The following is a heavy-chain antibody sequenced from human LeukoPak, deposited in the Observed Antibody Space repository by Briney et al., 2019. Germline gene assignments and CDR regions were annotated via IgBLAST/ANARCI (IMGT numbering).Heavy chain of an antibody. J-gene: IGHJ4*02. CDR1: GYTFTGYY. Sequence: ASVKVSCKASGYTFTGYYMHWVRQAPGQGLEWMGWINPNSGGTNYVQKFQGRVTMTRDTSISTAYMELSRLRSDDTAVYYCASSLAAAGTWYFDYWGQGTLVTVSS. V-gene: IGHV1-2*02. D-gene: IGHD6-13*01. CDR2: INPNSGGT. CDR3: ASSLAAAGTWYFDY.